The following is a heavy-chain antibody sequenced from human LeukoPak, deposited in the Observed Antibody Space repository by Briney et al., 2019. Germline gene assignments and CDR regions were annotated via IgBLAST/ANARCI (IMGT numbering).Heavy chain of an antibody. J-gene: IGHJ6*03. CDR1: GGSFSGFY. D-gene: IGHD2-15*01. Sequence: SETLSLTCAVYGGSFSGFYWSWIRQPPGKGLEGVGEIYHSGSTNYNPSLKSRITMSVDTSKNQVSLKLTSVTAADTAVYYCARLVIIPATRLSTYYYYYMDVWGKGTTVTVSS. CDR3: ARLVIIPATRLSTYYYYYMDV. CDR2: IYHSGST. V-gene: IGHV4-34*01.